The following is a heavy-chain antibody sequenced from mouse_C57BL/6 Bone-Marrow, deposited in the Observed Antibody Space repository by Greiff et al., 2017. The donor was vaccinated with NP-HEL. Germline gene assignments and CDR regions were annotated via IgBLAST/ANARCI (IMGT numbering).Heavy chain of an antibody. V-gene: IGHV5-6*01. Sequence: VQLKESGGDLVKPGGSLKLSCAASGFTFSSYGMSWVRQTPDKRLEWVATISSGGSYTYYPDSVKGRFTISRDNAKNTLYLQMSSLKSEDTAMYYGARIYDGYYYAMDYWGQGTSVTVSS. CDR2: ISSGGSYT. D-gene: IGHD2-3*01. CDR1: GFTFSSYG. J-gene: IGHJ4*01. CDR3: ARIYDGYYYAMDY.